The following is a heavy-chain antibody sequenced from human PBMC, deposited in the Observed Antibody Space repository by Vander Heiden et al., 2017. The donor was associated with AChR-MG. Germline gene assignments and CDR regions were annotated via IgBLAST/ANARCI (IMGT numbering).Heavy chain of an antibody. D-gene: IGHD3-22*01. CDR3: ASGRRVYYYDSSGYYDLDY. Sequence: QVQLVQAGAEVKKPGSSVKVSCKASGGTFSSHAIRWVRQAPGQGLEWMGGIIPIFGTASYAQKFQGRVTITADKSTSTAYMELSSLRSEDTAVYYCASGRRVYYYDSSGYYDLDYWGQGTLVTVSS. V-gene: IGHV1-69*06. CDR1: GGTFSSHA. CDR2: IIPIFGTA. J-gene: IGHJ4*02.